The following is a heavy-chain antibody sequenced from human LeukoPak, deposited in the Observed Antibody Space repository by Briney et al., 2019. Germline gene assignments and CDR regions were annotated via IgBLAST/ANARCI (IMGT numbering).Heavy chain of an antibody. V-gene: IGHV3-53*01. J-gene: IGHJ4*02. CDR1: GFTVCSDT. D-gene: IGHD4/OR15-4a*01. CDR3: ARRAGAYSHPYDY. Sequence: GGSLRLSCTVSGFTVCSDTMSWVRQAPGKGLEWVSFIYSGGSTHYSDSVNGRFTISRDNSKNTLYLQMNSLRAEDTAVYYCARRAGAYSHPYDYWGQGTLVIVSS. CDR2: IYSGGST.